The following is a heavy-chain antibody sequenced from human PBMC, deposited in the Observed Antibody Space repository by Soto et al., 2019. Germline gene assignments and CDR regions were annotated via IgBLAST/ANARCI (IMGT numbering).Heavy chain of an antibody. Sequence: SETLSLTCTVSGGSISSSSYYWGWIRQPPGKGLEWIGSIDYSGSTYYSPSLKSRVTISVDTSKNQFSLKLSSVTAADTAVYYCARHRDRLRYFDWLSAGETDYWGQGTLVTVSS. J-gene: IGHJ4*02. CDR2: IDYSGST. CDR3: ARHRDRLRYFDWLSAGETDY. D-gene: IGHD3-9*01. V-gene: IGHV4-39*01. CDR1: GGSISSSSYY.